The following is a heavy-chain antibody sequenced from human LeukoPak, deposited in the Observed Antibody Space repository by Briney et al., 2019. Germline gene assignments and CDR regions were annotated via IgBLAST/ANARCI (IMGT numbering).Heavy chain of an antibody. J-gene: IGHJ4*02. Sequence: ASVTVSCKASGYTFTGYYMHWVRQAPGQGLEWMGWINPNSGGTNYAQKFQGRVTMTRDTSISTAYMELSRLRSDDTAVYYCARVSWEVPPRYYDSSGYRYWGQGTLVTVSS. V-gene: IGHV1-2*02. D-gene: IGHD3-22*01. CDR2: INPNSGGT. CDR3: ARVSWEVPPRYYDSSGYRY. CDR1: GYTFTGYY.